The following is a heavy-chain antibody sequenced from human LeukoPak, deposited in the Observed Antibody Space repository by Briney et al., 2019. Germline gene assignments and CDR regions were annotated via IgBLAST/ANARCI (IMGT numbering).Heavy chain of an antibody. V-gene: IGHV3-7*01. J-gene: IGHJ5*02. Sequence: GGSLRLSCAASGFTFSSYWMSWVRQAPGKGLEWVANIKQDGSEKYYVDSVKGRFTISRDNAKNSLYLQMNSLRAEDTAVYYCARGPGRIAAVSNWFDPWGQGTLVTVSS. D-gene: IGHD6-13*01. CDR1: GFTFSSYW. CDR2: IKQDGSEK. CDR3: ARGPGRIAAVSNWFDP.